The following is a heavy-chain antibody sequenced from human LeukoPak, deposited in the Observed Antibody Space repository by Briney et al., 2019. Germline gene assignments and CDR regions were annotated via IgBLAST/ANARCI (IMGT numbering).Heavy chain of an antibody. D-gene: IGHD1-26*01. J-gene: IGHJ5*02. CDR3: ASGALWA. V-gene: IGHV1-18*01. CDR2: ISTYNANT. Sequence: ASVKVSCKTSGYTFTTYGISWVRQAPGQGLEWMGWISTYNANTKYAQKFQGRVAMTTDTSTSTAYMELRSLRFDDTAFYYCASGALWAWGQGTLVTVSS. CDR1: GYTFTTYG.